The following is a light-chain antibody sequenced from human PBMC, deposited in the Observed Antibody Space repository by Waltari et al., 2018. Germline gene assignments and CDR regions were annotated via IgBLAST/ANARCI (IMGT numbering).Light chain of an antibody. CDR1: SSDVGSYIY. CDR2: DVS. J-gene: IGLJ1*01. V-gene: IGLV2-14*03. CDR3: ASYTTTTTRYV. Sequence: QSALTQPASVSGSPGQSITISCTGTSSDVGSYIYVSWYQQYPCKVPTRLIYDVSYRPSGVSVRFSGSKSGDTAALTISGLQPDDEADYYCASYTTTTTRYVFGTGTRVTVL.